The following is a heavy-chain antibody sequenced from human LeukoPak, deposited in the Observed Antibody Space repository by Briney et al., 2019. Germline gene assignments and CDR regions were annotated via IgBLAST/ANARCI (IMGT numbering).Heavy chain of an antibody. J-gene: IGHJ5*02. CDR3: ARVPSTVTTSWFDP. Sequence: GGSLRLSCAASGFTFKNYDMNWVRQAPGKGLEWISSISRTSTTIFYADSVKGRFTISRDNAKDSLYLQMNSLRAEDTAVYFCARVPSTVTTSWFDPWGQGSLVTVSS. V-gene: IGHV3-48*01. CDR1: GFTFKNYD. CDR2: ISRTSTTI. D-gene: IGHD4-17*01.